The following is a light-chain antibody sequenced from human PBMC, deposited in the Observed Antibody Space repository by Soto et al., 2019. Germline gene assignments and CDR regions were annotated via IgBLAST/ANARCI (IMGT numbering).Light chain of an antibody. CDR3: RSYAGSRSSEV. CDR2: DNS. V-gene: IGLV2-23*01. Sequence: QSALTQPASVSGSPGQSITISCTGTSSDVGRYKLVPWYQQLPGKAPKLLIYDNSERPSGVSDRFSGSKSGNSASLTISGLQAEDEADYYCRSYAGSRSSEVFGGGTKLTVL. CDR1: SSDVGRYKL. J-gene: IGLJ2*01.